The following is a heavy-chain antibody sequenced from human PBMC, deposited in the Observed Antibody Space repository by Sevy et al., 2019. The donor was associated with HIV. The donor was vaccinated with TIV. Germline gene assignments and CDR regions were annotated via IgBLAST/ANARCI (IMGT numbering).Heavy chain of an antibody. D-gene: IGHD6-19*01. J-gene: IGHJ4*02. V-gene: IGHV3-74*01. CDR1: EFTLSSYW. CDR2: INSDGSST. Sequence: GGSLRLSCAASEFTLSSYWMHWVRQAPGKGLVWVSRINSDGSSTSYADSVKGRFTISRDNAKNTLYLQMNSLRAEDTAVYYCARDGDSSGWYYYFDYWGQGTLVTVSS. CDR3: ARDGDSSGWYYYFDY.